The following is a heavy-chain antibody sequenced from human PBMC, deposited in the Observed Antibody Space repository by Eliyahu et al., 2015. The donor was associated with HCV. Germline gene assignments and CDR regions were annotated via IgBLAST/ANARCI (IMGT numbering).Heavy chain of an antibody. J-gene: IGHJ5*02. CDR1: GGSITTXY. CDR3: ASGGGGIAVTGTGGWFDP. D-gene: IGHD6-19*01. CDR2: IHXXGXT. V-gene: IGHV4-59*01. Sequence: QVQLQESGPGLVKPSETLSLTXTVSGGSITTXYWSWXRQPPGKGLXWIGYIHXXGXTNYXPSLKSRVTMSLDTSKNQFSLSLTAVTAADTAMYYCASGGGGIAVTGTGGWFDPWGQGTLATVSS.